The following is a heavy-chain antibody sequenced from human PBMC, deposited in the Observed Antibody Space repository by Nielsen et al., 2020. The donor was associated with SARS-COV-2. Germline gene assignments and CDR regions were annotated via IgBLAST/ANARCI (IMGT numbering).Heavy chain of an antibody. V-gene: IGHV3-30*18. CDR3: AKRRAVFMLTFGGEGAMDV. Sequence: GESLKISCAASGFNFNNYGLDWVRQAPGKGLEWVASISYEGSKKYYADSLTDRFTVSRDTSKNTVYLQMNSLSVEDTAVYYCAKRRAVFMLTFGGEGAMDVWGQGTTVSVSS. J-gene: IGHJ6*02. CDR2: ISYEGSKK. D-gene: IGHD3-16*01. CDR1: GFNFNNYG.